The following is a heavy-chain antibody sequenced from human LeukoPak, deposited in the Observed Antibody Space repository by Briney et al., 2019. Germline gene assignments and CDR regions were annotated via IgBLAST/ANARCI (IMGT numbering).Heavy chain of an antibody. CDR2: ISSDSDVT. V-gene: IGHV3-23*01. J-gene: IGHJ4*02. CDR3: AKVGYCTSNCFRTHDY. D-gene: IGHD2-8*01. Sequence: PGGSLRLSCAASGFTFSDAVMSWVRQAPGMGLEWVSAISSDSDVTYYAASVKGRFTISRDNSKSTVYLQMNSLRAEDAATYYCAKVGYCTSNCFRTHDYWGQGALVTVSS. CDR1: GFTFSDAV.